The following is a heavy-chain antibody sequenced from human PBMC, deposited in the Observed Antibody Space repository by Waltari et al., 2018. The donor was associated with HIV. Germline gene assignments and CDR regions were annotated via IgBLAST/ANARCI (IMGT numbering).Heavy chain of an antibody. CDR1: GSTFTTSC. V-gene: IGHV1-18*01. Sequence: QIPLVQSGTEAKEPGASVKGFCTASGSTFTTSCISWVRQAPGQGLGWMGWISAFDSNTRYAHKFQDRVTMTADTSPSTAYMELGSLRSDDTAVYYCARDLGVRSGYDLGYWGQGTLVTVSS. D-gene: IGHD5-12*01. J-gene: IGHJ4*02. CDR3: ARDLGVRSGYDLGY. CDR2: ISAFDSNT.